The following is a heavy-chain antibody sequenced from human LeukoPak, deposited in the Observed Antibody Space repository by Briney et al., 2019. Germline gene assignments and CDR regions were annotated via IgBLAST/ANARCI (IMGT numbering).Heavy chain of an antibody. D-gene: IGHD5-18*01. CDR2: FDPEDGET. CDR3: ARTWIHVDWFDP. V-gene: IGHV1-24*01. CDR1: GYTLTELS. Sequence: GASVKVSCKVSGYTLTELSMHWVRQAPGKGLEWMGGFDPEDGETIYAQKFQGRVTITADKSTSTAYMELSSLRSEDTAVYYCARTWIHVDWFDPWGQGTLVTVSS. J-gene: IGHJ5*02.